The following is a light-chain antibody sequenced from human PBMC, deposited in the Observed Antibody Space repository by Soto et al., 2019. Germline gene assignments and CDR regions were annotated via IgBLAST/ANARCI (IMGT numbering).Light chain of an antibody. J-gene: IGLJ1*01. Sequence: QSVLTQPASVSGSLGQSITISCSGTSSDVGAYNYVSWYQQYPGKAPKLMIYHVTDRPSGVSNRFSGSKSGNTASLTISGLQAEDEADYYCCSYTTSYTFVFGTGTKVTVL. V-gene: IGLV2-14*01. CDR2: HVT. CDR3: CSYTTSYTFV. CDR1: SSDVGAYNY.